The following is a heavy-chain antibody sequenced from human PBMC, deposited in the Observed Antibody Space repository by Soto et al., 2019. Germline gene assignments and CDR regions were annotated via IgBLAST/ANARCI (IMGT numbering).Heavy chain of an antibody. CDR2: INHSGST. J-gene: IGHJ3*02. Sequence: SETLSLTCAVYGGSFSGYYWSWIRQPPGKGLEWIGEINHSGSTNYNPSLKSRVTISVDTSKNQFSLKLSSVTAADTAVYYCARASPAKYGSGSHAFDIWGQGTMVTVSS. CDR3: ARASPAKYGSGSHAFDI. V-gene: IGHV4-34*01. D-gene: IGHD3-10*01. CDR1: GGSFSGYY.